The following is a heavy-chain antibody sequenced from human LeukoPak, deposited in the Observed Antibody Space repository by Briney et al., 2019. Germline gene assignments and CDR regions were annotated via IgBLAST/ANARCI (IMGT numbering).Heavy chain of an antibody. D-gene: IGHD6-19*01. V-gene: IGHV4-59*10. Sequence: SETLSLTCAVYGGSFSGYYWSWIRQPAGKGLEWIGRIYTSGSTNYNPSLKSRVTMSVDTSKNQFSLKLSSVTAADTAVYYCARAASSGWGARFDYWGQGTLVTVSP. CDR1: GGSFSGYY. CDR2: IYTSGST. CDR3: ARAASSGWGARFDY. J-gene: IGHJ4*02.